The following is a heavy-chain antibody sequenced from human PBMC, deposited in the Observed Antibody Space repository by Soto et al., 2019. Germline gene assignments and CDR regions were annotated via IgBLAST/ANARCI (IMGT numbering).Heavy chain of an antibody. CDR3: LDEQEGGSGDTVSFFDY. J-gene: IGHJ4*02. V-gene: IGHV3-64D*06. CDR2: ISSHWGST. Sequence: LWVLKNPGKGLEYVSAISSHWGSTYHPDSVHGRSTISRDNPKNAPYRQISSLRDEDTAVCYCLDEQEGGSGDTVSFFDYWGQGTLVTVSS. D-gene: IGHD3-3*01.